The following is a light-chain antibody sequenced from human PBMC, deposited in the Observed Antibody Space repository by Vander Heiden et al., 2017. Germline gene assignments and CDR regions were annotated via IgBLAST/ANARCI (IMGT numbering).Light chain of an antibody. V-gene: IGKV1-39*01. CDR2: AAS. CDR1: QSVTSF. Sequence: DIQMTQSPSSLSASVGDRVTITCRASQSVTSFLNWYQQKPGQAPKLLIYAASSLHTGVPSRFSGRGSGTDFSLTIRRLQPEDFATYYCQQCDIVPVTFGHGTKVDMK. J-gene: IGKJ3*01. CDR3: QQCDIVPVT.